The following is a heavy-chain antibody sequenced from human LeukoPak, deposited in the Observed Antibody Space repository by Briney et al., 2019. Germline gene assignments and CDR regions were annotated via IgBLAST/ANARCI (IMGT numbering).Heavy chain of an antibody. CDR1: GYSISSGDY. Sequence: SETLSLTCAVSGYSISSGDYWGWIRQPPGKGLGWIGNIYHSGSTFYNPSLKSPVTISVHPSKNQFSLKLSSVTAADMAVYYCARITGSYYYYYMDVWGKGTTVTVSS. CDR3: ARITGSYYYYYMDV. J-gene: IGHJ6*03. V-gene: IGHV4-38-2*01. CDR2: IYHSGST. D-gene: IGHD3-10*01.